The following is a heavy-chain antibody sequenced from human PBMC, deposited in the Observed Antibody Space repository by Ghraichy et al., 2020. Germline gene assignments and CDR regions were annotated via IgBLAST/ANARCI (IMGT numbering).Heavy chain of an antibody. D-gene: IGHD1-26*01. CDR1: EFTFSTYT. CDR3: ARTLISANTLTAFDI. Sequence: GGSLRLSCAASEFTFSTYTMNWVRQAPGKGLEWVSSISGSSDYIYDADSVKGRFTISRDNAKNSLYLQMNSLRAEDTAVYYCARTLISANTLTAFDIWGQATMVTVSS. CDR2: ISGSSDYI. V-gene: IGHV3-21*01. J-gene: IGHJ3*02.